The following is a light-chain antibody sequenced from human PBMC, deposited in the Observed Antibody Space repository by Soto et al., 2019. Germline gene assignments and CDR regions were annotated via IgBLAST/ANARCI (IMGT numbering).Light chain of an antibody. CDR3: QQYGRPPPT. Sequence: DIVLTQSPGTLSLSPGERATLSCRASQSVTDSYLAWYQQRPGQPPRLLIYAASSRATGTPDRFSGSGSKTDFTLTISRLEPEDFAVYYCQQYGRPPPTFGQGTKV. CDR1: QSVTDSY. CDR2: AAS. J-gene: IGKJ1*01. V-gene: IGKV3-20*01.